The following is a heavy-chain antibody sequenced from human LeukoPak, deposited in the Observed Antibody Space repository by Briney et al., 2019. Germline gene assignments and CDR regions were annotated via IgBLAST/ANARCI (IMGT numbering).Heavy chain of an antibody. J-gene: IGHJ4*02. CDR1: GGSFSGYY. CDR2: INHSGST. D-gene: IGHD6-6*01. Sequence: SETLSLTCAVYGGSFSGYYWSWIRQPPGKGLEWIGEINHSGSTNYNPSLKSRVTISVDTSKNQFSLKLSSVTAADTAVYYCATGVAAGPFDYWGQGTLVIVSS. V-gene: IGHV4-34*01. CDR3: ATGVAAGPFDY.